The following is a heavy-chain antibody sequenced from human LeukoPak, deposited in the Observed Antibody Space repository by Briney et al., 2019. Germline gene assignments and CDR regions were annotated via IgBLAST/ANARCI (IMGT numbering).Heavy chain of an antibody. CDR3: ARRGSVLRFLEWLLKRGAFDI. V-gene: IGHV4-34*01. CDR2: INHSGST. J-gene: IGHJ3*02. CDR1: GGSFSGYY. D-gene: IGHD3-3*01. Sequence: SETLSLTCAVYGGSFSGYYWSWIRQPPGKGLEWVGEINHSGSTNYNPSLKGRVTISVDTSKNQFSLKLSSVTAADTAVYYCARRGSVLRFLEWLLKRGAFDIWGQGTMVTVSS.